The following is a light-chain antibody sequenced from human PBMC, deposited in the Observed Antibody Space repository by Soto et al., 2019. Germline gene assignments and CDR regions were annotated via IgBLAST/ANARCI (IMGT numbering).Light chain of an antibody. CDR3: QVWDSSSDTV. CDR1: NIGSKS. V-gene: IGLV3-21*04. Sequence: SYELTQPPSVSVAPGKTARITCGGNNIGSKSVHWYQQKPGQAPVLVMYHDSDRPSGIPERFSGSNSGNTATLTISRVEAGDEADYYCQVWDSSSDTVFGGGTKVTVL. CDR2: HDS. J-gene: IGLJ3*02.